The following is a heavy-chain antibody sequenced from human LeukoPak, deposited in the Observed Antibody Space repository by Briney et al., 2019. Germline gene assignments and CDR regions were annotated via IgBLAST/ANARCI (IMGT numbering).Heavy chain of an antibody. V-gene: IGHV3-23*01. J-gene: IGHJ5*02. D-gene: IGHD3-10*01. CDR3: AKDRDLLFAHCWFDL. CDR1: GFTFSTYA. Sequence: GGSLRLSCAASGFTFSTYAMSWVRQAPGKGLEWVSGISISGGSAYYADSVKGRFTISRDNSKNTLYLQMNRLRAEDTAVYYCAKDRDLLFAHCWFDLWGQGILVTVSP. CDR2: ISISGGSA.